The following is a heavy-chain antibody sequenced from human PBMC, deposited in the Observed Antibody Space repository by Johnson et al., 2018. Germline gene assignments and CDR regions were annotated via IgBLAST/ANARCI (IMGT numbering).Heavy chain of an antibody. CDR3: AREHFPMAAAGENYYYYGMDV. Sequence: QVQLVQSGAEVKKPGSSVKVSCKASGGTFSRYAISLVRQAPGQGLEWMGGIIPIFGTANYAQKFQGRVTITADETTSTAYMELSSLRSEDTAVYSCAREHFPMAAAGENYYYYGMDVWGQGTTVTVSS. J-gene: IGHJ6*02. CDR2: IIPIFGTA. D-gene: IGHD6-13*01. CDR1: GGTFSRYA. V-gene: IGHV1-69*01.